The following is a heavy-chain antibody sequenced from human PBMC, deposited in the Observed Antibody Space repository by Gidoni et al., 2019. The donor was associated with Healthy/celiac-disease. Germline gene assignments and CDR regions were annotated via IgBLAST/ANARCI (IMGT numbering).Heavy chain of an antibody. V-gene: IGHV1-69*01. D-gene: IGHD6-13*01. CDR3: AIRAYSSSWSNYYYYGMDV. Sequence: QVQLVQSGAEVKKPGSSVKVSCKASGGTLSSYAISWVRQAPGQGLEWMGGIIPIFGTANYAQKFQGRVTITADESTSTAYMELSSLRSEDTAVYYCAIRAYSSSWSNYYYYGMDVWGQGTTVTVSS. CDR2: IIPIFGTA. J-gene: IGHJ6*02. CDR1: GGTLSSYA.